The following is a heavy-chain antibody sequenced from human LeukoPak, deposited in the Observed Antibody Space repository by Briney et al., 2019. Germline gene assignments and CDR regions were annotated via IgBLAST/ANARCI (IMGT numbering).Heavy chain of an antibody. D-gene: IGHD3-16*01. Sequence: GGSLRLSCAASGFTFNGYWMSWVRQAPGKGLECVANIKEDGSEKYYVDSVKGRFTISRDNAKNSLYLQMNSLRAEDTAVYYCARQGDDYWGHGTLVTVSS. V-gene: IGHV3-7*01. CDR3: ARQGDDY. CDR2: IKEDGSEK. CDR1: GFTFNGYW. J-gene: IGHJ4*01.